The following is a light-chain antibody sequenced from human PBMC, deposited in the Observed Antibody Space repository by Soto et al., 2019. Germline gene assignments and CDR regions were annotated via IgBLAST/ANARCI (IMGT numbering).Light chain of an antibody. CDR2: EVS. CDR1: SSDLNAFDY. CDR3: CSYTGSLTLL. Sequence: QSALTQPASLSGSPGQSITISCTGTSSDLNAFDYVSWYQHHPGKAPKLVIYEVSNRPSGVSNRFSGSKSGNTASLTISGLQAEDEADYYCCSYTGSLTLLFGGGTKLTVL. V-gene: IGLV2-14*01. J-gene: IGLJ2*01.